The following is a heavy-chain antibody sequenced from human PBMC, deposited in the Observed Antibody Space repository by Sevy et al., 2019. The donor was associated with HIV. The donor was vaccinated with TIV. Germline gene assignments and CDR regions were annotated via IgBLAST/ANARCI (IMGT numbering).Heavy chain of an antibody. J-gene: IGHJ3*02. V-gene: IGHV3-30*18. CDR3: AKGSKATGSAFDI. CDR1: GFIFSNYG. CDR2: VSYDGSTK. Sequence: GGSLRLSCAASGFIFSNYGMHWVRQAPGKGLELVAVVSYDGSTKYYTGSVRGRFSISRDNSKNTVYLQMNSLRVEDTAVYYCAKGSKATGSAFDIWGQGTMVTVSS. D-gene: IGHD1-1*01.